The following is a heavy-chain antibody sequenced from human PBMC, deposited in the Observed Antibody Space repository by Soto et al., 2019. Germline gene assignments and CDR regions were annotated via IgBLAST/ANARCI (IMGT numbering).Heavy chain of an antibody. Sequence: PGGSVRLSCAASGFTFSSYAMHWVRQAPGKGLEYVSAISSNGGSTYYANSVKGRFTISRDNSKNTLYLQVGSLRAEDMAVYYCARDESGCSSTSCYDNFYYYYMDVWGKGTTVTVSS. CDR1: GFTFSSYA. CDR2: ISSNGGST. V-gene: IGHV3-64*01. D-gene: IGHD2-2*01. J-gene: IGHJ6*03. CDR3: ARDESGCSSTSCYDNFYYYYMDV.